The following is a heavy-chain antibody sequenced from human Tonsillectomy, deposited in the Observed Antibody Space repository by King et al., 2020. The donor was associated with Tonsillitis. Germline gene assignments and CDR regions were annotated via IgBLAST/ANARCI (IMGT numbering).Heavy chain of an antibody. CDR2: IRYDGNDE. Sequence: VQLVESGGGVVQPGGSLRLSCTASGFALSSYGMHWVRQAPGKGLEWVAFIRYDGNDEYHAESVKGRFTISRDNSKLYLQINSLRAEDTAVYYCATRGGYCSTTTCYGAGGAFDIWGQGTMVTVSS. CDR3: ATRGGYCSTTTCYGAGGAFDI. CDR1: GFALSSYG. D-gene: IGHD2-2*01. V-gene: IGHV3-30*02. J-gene: IGHJ3*02.